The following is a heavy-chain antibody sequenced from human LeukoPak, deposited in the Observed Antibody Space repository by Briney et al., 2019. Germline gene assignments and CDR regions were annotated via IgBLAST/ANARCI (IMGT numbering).Heavy chain of an antibody. CDR1: GYSFTSNV. V-gene: IGHV1-18*01. D-gene: IGHD3-9*01. CDR3: ARDGGYFDRFDY. CDR2: ISAYNGNT. Sequence: ASVKVSCKASGYSFTSNVISWVRQAPGQGLEWMGWISAYNGNTNYAQKLQGRVTMTTDTSTSTAYMELRSLRSDDTAVYYCARDGGYFDRFDYWGQGTLVTVSS. J-gene: IGHJ4*02.